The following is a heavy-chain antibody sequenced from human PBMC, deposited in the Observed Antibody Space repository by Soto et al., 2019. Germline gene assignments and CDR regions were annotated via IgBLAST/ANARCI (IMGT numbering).Heavy chain of an antibody. V-gene: IGHV4-59*01. CDR1: DGSISNFY. D-gene: IGHD3-22*01. J-gene: IGHJ4*02. Sequence: SETLSLTCTVSDGSISNFYWSWIRQPPGKGLEWIGYISSSGNTNYNPSLKSRVSISVDTSKNQFSLNLTSVTAADTAVYYCARAPMVLTRSYFDSWGQGAPVTVSS. CDR2: ISSSGNT. CDR3: ARAPMVLTRSYFDS.